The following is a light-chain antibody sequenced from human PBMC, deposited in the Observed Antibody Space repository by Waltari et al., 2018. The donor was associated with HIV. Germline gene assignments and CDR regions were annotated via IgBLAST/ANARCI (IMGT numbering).Light chain of an antibody. CDR1: SSDIGYYDY. Sequence: QSALTQPASVSGSPGQSIVLPCTGRSSDIGYYDYVSWYQQYPGQAPKALIYEGTSRPSGTSSRFSGSKSATTAFLAISKLQTDDEADYFCSSYTRRGTVVFGGGTRLTVL. CDR3: SSYTRRGTVV. CDR2: EGT. J-gene: IGLJ2*01. V-gene: IGLV2-14*03.